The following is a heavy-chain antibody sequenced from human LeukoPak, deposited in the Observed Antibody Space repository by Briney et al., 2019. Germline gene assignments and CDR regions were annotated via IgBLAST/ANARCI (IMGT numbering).Heavy chain of an antibody. D-gene: IGHD2-2*01. CDR1: GFTFSSYG. CDR2: ISYDGSNK. CDR3: ANLGLGYCSRTSCYYMDV. J-gene: IGHJ6*03. V-gene: IGHV3-30*18. Sequence: GGSLRLSCAASGFTFSSYGMHWVRQAPGKGLEWVAVISYDGSNKYYADSVKGRFTISRDNSKNTLYLQMNSLRAEDTAVYYCANLGLGYCSRTSCYYMDVWGIGTTVTVSS.